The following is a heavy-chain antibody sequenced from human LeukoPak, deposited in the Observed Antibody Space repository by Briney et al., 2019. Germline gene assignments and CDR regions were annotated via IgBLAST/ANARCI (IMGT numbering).Heavy chain of an antibody. J-gene: IGHJ6*04. V-gene: IGHV3-74*01. CDR1: GFTFSSYW. CDR2: INSDGSST. Sequence: GGSLRLSCAASGFTFSSYWMHWLRQAPGKGLVWVSRINSDGSSTSYADSVKGRFTISRDNAKNTLYLQMNSLRAEDTAVYYCAREGEYDYVWGSYRKDYYYYGMDVWGKGTTVTVSS. CDR3: AREGEYDYVWGSYRKDYYYYGMDV. D-gene: IGHD3-16*02.